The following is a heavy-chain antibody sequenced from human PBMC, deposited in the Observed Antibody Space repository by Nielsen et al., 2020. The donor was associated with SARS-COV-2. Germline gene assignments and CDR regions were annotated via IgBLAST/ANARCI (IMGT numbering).Heavy chain of an antibody. Sequence: GSLRLSCAVYGGSFSGYYWSWIRQPPGKGLEWIGEINHSGSTNYNPSLKSRVTISVDTSKNQFSLKLSSVTAADTAVYYCARGRRYSTRYGMDVWGQGTTVTVSS. CDR1: GGSFSGYY. CDR3: ARGRRYSTRYGMDV. CDR2: INHSGST. V-gene: IGHV4-34*01. D-gene: IGHD6-13*01. J-gene: IGHJ6*02.